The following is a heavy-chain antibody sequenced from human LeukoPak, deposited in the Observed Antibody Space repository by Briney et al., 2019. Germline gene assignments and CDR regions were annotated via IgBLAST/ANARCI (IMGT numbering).Heavy chain of an antibody. J-gene: IGHJ4*02. D-gene: IGHD4/OR15-4a*01. Sequence: GGSLRLSCGASGFIFRNYAMSWIRQAPGEGLEWVSGISDNGGGRYYADTVKGRFTISRDNSKNMLYLQMNSLRAEDTAVYYCAKESGALGAPLYDYWGRGILVTASS. V-gene: IGHV3-23*01. CDR1: GFIFRNYA. CDR2: ISDNGGGR. CDR3: AKESGALGAPLYDY.